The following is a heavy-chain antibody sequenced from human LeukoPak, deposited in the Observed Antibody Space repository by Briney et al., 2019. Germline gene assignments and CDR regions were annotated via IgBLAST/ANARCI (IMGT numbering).Heavy chain of an antibody. CDR1: GYTFTSYY. J-gene: IGHJ4*02. CDR2: INPSGGST. V-gene: IGHV1-46*01. CDR3: ARDPKADRHVDY. Sequence: ASVKVSCKASGYTFTSYYMHWVRQAPGQALEWMGIINPSGGSTSYAQKFQGRVTMTRDTSTSTVYMELSSLRSEDTAVYYCARDPKADRHVDYWGQGTLVTVSS.